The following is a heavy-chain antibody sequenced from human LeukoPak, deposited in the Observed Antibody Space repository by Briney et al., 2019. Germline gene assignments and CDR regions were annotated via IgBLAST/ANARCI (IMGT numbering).Heavy chain of an antibody. CDR2: ISSSGTTT. CDR1: GFGFSVYE. V-gene: IGHV3-48*03. J-gene: IGHJ4*02. Sequence: GGSLRLSCAASGFGFSVYEIHWVRQAPGKGLEWVSDISSSGTTTYYADSVKGRFTISRDNARNSLYPQMNSLRAEDTAAYYCTTLTVASNFDYWGQGTLVTVSS. D-gene: IGHD6-19*01. CDR3: TTLTVASNFDY.